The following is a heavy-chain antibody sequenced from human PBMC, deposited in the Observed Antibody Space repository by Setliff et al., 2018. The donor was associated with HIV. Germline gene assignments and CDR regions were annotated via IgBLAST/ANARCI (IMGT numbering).Heavy chain of an antibody. J-gene: IGHJ3*02. V-gene: IGHV4-39*01. Sequence: PSETLSLTCTVPGGSINRSNYYWGWIRQPPGKGLEWIGTIYRSGSTYYNPSLRSRVTISVDTSKNQFYLNLNSVTDADTALYYCARHKDSDYVWGSYRPDGFDIWGQGTTVTVSS. CDR3: ARHKDSDYVWGSYRPDGFDI. CDR1: GGSINRSNYY. D-gene: IGHD3-16*02. CDR2: IYRSGST.